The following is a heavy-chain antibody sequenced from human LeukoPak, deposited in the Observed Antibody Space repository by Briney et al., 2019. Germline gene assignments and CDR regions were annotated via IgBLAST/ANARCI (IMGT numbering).Heavy chain of an antibody. CDR2: ISAYNGNT. Sequence: ASVKVSCKASGYTFTSYGISWVRQAPGQGLEWMGWISAYNGNTRYAQKLQGRVTMTTDSSTSTVYMELRSLRSDDTAVYYCARGPIIDIVVIPAAADYYHMDVWGKGTTVTVSS. J-gene: IGHJ6*03. CDR1: GYTFTSYG. V-gene: IGHV1-18*01. CDR3: ARGPIIDIVVIPAAADYYHMDV. D-gene: IGHD2-2*01.